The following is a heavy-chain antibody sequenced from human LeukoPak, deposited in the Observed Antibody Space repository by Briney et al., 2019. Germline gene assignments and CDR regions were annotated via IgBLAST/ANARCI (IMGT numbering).Heavy chain of an antibody. CDR1: GFTFSSYE. Sequence: GGSLRLSCAASGFTFSSYEMNWVRQAPGKGLEWVSYISSSGSTIYYADSVKGRFTISRDNAKNSLYLQMNSLRAEDTAVYYCAGSGRSPYDSSGYSDYWGQGTLVTVSS. J-gene: IGHJ4*02. CDR3: AGSGRSPYDSSGYSDY. D-gene: IGHD3-22*01. V-gene: IGHV3-48*03. CDR2: ISSSGSTI.